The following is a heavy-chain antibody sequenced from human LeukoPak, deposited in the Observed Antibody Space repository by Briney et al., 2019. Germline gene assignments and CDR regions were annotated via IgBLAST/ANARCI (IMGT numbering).Heavy chain of an antibody. CDR2: IYYSGST. V-gene: IGHV4-39*01. CDR3: ARGFQLWENQIDY. D-gene: IGHD5-18*01. Sequence: PSETLSLTCTVSGGSISSSSYYWGWIRQPPGKGLEWIGSIYYSGSTYYNPSLKSRVTISVDTSKNQFSLKLSSVTAADTAVYYCARGFQLWENQIDYWGQGTLVTVSS. CDR1: GGSISSSSYY. J-gene: IGHJ4*02.